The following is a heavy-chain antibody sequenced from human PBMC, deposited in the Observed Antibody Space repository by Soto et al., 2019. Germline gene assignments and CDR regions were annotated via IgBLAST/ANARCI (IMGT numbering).Heavy chain of an antibody. Sequence: PSETLSLTCTVSGGSISSYYWSWIRQPPGKGLEWIGYIYYSGSTNYNPSLKSRVTISVDTSKNQFSLKLSSVTAADTAVYYCARVGGYSYINWFDPWGQGTLVTVSS. CDR2: IYYSGST. V-gene: IGHV4-59*08. J-gene: IGHJ5*02. D-gene: IGHD5-18*01. CDR1: GGSISSYY. CDR3: ARVGGYSYINWFDP.